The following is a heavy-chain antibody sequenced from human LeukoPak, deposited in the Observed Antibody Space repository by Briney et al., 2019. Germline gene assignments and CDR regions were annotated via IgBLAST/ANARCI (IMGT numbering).Heavy chain of an antibody. D-gene: IGHD4/OR15-4a*01. CDR2: IYYSGST. CDR3: ARDRGAVGLSYYYYGMDV. J-gene: IGHJ6*02. CDR1: GGSISSYY. Sequence: SETLSLTCTVSGGSISSYYWSWIRQPPGKGLEWIGYIYYSGSTNYNPSLKSRVTISVDTSKNQFSLKQSSVTAADTAVYYCARDRGAVGLSYYYYGMDVWGQGTTVTVSS. V-gene: IGHV4-59*01.